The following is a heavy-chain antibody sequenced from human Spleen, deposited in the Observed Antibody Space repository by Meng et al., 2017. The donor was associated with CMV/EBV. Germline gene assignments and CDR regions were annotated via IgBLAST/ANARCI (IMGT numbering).Heavy chain of an antibody. V-gene: IGHV3-21*01. CDR2: ISSRSIYK. Sequence: TFGDDSRGWDSQAPGRGLQWVASISSRSIYKYYVDAVKGRFTISRDNAKKSLFLDMDSLRADDTAVYYCARGQSEDPYCSVTCPGNSWGRGTLVTVSS. CDR3: ARGQSEDPYCSVTCPGNS. CDR1: TFGDDS. D-gene: IGHD2-15*01. J-gene: IGHJ4*02.